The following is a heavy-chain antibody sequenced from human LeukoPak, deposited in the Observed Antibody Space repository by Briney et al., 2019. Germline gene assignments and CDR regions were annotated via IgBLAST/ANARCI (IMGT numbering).Heavy chain of an antibody. D-gene: IGHD3-9*01. V-gene: IGHV3-11*03. CDR2: ISSSGTYI. CDR1: GFTFSDYY. J-gene: IGHJ4*02. CDR3: ARQGGDILTGYLDY. Sequence: PGGSLRLSCATSGFTFSDYYMSWIRQAPGKGLEGVSYISSSGTYINSADPVKGRFTISRDYPKNSLYLQMSSLRAEDTAVYYCARQGGDILTGYLDYWGQGTLVTVSS.